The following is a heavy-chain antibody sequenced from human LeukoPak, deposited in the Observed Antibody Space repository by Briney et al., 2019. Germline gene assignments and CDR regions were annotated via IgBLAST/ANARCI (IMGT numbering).Heavy chain of an antibody. Sequence: MTSETLSLTCTVSGGSVSSGSYYWSWIRQPPGKGLEWIGYIYYSGSTDSNPSLKSRVTISVDTSKNQFSMKLSSVTAADTAVYYCARGGTPITMIVVESNWFDPWGQGTRVTVSS. CDR1: GGSVSSGSYY. CDR3: ARGGTPITMIVVESNWFDP. CDR2: IYYSGST. D-gene: IGHD3-22*01. V-gene: IGHV4-61*01. J-gene: IGHJ5*02.